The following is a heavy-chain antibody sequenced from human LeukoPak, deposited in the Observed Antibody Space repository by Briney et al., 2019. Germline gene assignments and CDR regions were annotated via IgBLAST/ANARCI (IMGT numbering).Heavy chain of an antibody. CDR1: GGSFSGYY. J-gene: IGHJ4*02. CDR3: AGTVTAYYFDY. V-gene: IGHV4-34*01. CDR2: INHSGST. D-gene: IGHD4-17*01. Sequence: PSETLSLTCAVYGGSFSGYYWSWIRQPPGKGLEWIGEINHSGSTNYNPPLKSRVTISVDTSKNQFSLKLSSVTAADTAVYYCAGTVTAYYFDYWGQGTLVTVSS.